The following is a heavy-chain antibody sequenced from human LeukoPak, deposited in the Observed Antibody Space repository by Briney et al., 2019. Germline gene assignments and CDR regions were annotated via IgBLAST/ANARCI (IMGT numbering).Heavy chain of an antibody. CDR1: GFTFSSYD. D-gene: IGHD3-10*01. CDR2: IGTAGDT. Sequence: GGSLRLSCAASGFTFSSYDMHWVRQATGKGLEWVSAIGTAGDTYYPGSVKGRFTISRENAKNSSYLQMNSLRAGDTAVYYCARGTYYYGSGSYYTPWFDPWGQGTLVTVSS. J-gene: IGHJ5*02. V-gene: IGHV3-13*01. CDR3: ARGTYYYGSGSYYTPWFDP.